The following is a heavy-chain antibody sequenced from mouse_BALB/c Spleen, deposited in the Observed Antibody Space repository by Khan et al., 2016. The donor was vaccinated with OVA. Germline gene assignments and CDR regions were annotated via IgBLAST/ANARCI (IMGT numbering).Heavy chain of an antibody. J-gene: IGHJ4*01. CDR2: IWSDGST. V-gene: IGHV2-6-1*01. Sequence: QVQLQQSGPGLVAPSQSLSITCTISGFSLTNYGVHWVRQPPGKGLEWLVVIWSDGSTAYNSALNSRLSISKDNSKSQVFLKMNSIQTDDTAMYYCARQPYYHYYIMDYWGQGTSVTVSS. CDR3: ARQPYYHYYIMDY. CDR1: GFSLTNYG. D-gene: IGHD2-10*01.